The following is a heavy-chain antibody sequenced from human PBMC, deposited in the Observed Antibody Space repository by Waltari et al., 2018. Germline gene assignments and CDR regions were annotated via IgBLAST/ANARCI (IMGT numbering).Heavy chain of an antibody. CDR2: ISGSGGTA. D-gene: IGHD3-10*01. Sequence: EVQLLESGGGLVQPGGSLRLSCAASGFTFRSFAMSWVRQAPGKGLEWVSSISGSGGTAYYADSVEGRFTISRGNSMNTLYLQMNSLRVEDTAVYFCAKDRSTGSGYDYWGQGTLVTVSS. CDR1: GFTFRSFA. J-gene: IGHJ4*02. V-gene: IGHV3-23*01. CDR3: AKDRSTGSGYDY.